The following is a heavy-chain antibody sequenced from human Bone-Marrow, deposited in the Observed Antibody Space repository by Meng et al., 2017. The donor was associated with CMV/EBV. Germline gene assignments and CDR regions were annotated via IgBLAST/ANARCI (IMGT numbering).Heavy chain of an antibody. CDR3: ARVALYYYGSGSPLPETNYYYGMDV. V-gene: IGHV4-59*01. CDR1: GGSISSYY. J-gene: IGHJ6*02. CDR2: IYYSGST. D-gene: IGHD3-10*01. Sequence: ESLKISCTVSGGSISSYYWSWIRQPPGKGLEWIGYIYYSGSTNYNPSLKSRVTISVDTSKNQFSRKLSSVTAADTAVYYCARVALYYYGSGSPLPETNYYYGMDVWGQGTTVTVSS.